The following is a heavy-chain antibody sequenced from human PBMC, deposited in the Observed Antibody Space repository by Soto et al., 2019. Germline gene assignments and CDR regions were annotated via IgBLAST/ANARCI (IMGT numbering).Heavy chain of an antibody. CDR1: GDTFSSHN. V-gene: IGHV1-69*08. CDR3: GRDTTTFPYYYGMEV. D-gene: IGHD1-1*01. CDR2: IIPTLGKP. J-gene: IGHJ6*02. Sequence: SVKVSCKVSGDTFSSHNINWVRQAPGQGLEWMGRIIPTLGKPNYAQKFRDRVTISADQFTSTAYMELSSLRSDDTAVYYCGRDTTTFPYYYGMEVWGQGTTVTVS.